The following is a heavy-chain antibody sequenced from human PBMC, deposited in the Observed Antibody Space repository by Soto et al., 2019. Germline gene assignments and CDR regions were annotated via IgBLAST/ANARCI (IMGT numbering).Heavy chain of an antibody. D-gene: IGHD3-3*01. CDR2: ISTYTGNT. CDR3: ASGLRFLEWPGY. J-gene: IGHJ4*02. Sequence: ASVKVSCKASGYTFTSYGITWVRQAPGQGLEWMGWISTYTGNTNYAQKLQGRVTMTTDTSTSTAYMELRSLRSDDTAVYYCASGLRFLEWPGYWGKGTLVTVSS. CDR1: GYTFTSYG. V-gene: IGHV1-18*01.